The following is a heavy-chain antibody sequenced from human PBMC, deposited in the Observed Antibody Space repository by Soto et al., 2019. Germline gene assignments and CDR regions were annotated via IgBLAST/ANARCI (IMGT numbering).Heavy chain of an antibody. V-gene: IGHV3-23*01. CDR2: LSGGGSTT. J-gene: IGHJ1*01. Sequence: EVQLLESGGGFVQPGESLRLSCAASGFTFSLSAMSWVRQAPGRGLDWVSSLSGGGSTTDYADSVKGRFTISRDNSKNTVNLQMNRMRAEDPAVYYWATGPEYDIFTGCAYWGQGALVTVS. CDR3: ATGPEYDIFTGCAY. CDR1: GFTFSLSA. D-gene: IGHD3-9*01.